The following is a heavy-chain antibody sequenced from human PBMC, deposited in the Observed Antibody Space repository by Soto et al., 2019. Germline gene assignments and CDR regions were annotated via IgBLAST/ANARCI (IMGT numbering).Heavy chain of an antibody. CDR1: GESLSGYS. D-gene: IGHD1-1*01. CDR2: INYSGNT. Sequence: QVQLQQWGAGLLKPSETLSLTCAVYGESLSGYSGNWIRQSPGKGLEWMGEINYSGNTNYNPSLKSRVTISIDTSKNQFSLNMNSVTAADTAVYYCARTRNLDVWGQGTTVIVSS. V-gene: IGHV4-34*01. J-gene: IGHJ6*02. CDR3: ARTRNLDV.